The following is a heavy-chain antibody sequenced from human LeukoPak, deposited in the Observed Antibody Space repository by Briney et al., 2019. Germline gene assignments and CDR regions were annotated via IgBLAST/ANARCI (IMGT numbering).Heavy chain of an antibody. J-gene: IGHJ3*02. CDR3: ALGATKRRWAFDI. Sequence: GASVKVSCKASGYTFTGYYMHWVRQAPGQGLEWMGWINPNSGGTNYAQKFQGRVTTTRDTSISTAYMELSRLRSDDTAVYYCALGATKRRWAFDIWGQGTMVTVSS. V-gene: IGHV1-2*02. CDR2: INPNSGGT. CDR1: GYTFTGYY. D-gene: IGHD1-26*01.